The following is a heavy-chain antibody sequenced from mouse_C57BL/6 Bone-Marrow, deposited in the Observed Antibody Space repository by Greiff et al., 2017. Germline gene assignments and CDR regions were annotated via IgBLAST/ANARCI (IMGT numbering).Heavy chain of an antibody. CDR3: AWDYGAWFAY. V-gene: IGHV1-55*01. J-gene: IGHJ3*01. CDR1: GYTFTSYW. CDR2: IYPGSGST. Sequence: VQLQQPGAELVKPGASVKMSCKASGYTFTSYWITWVEQRPGQGLEWIGYIYPGSGSTNYNEKFKSKATLTVDTSSSQAYIQLSSLTSEDSAVYYCAWDYGAWFAYWGQGTLVTVSA. D-gene: IGHD2-4*01.